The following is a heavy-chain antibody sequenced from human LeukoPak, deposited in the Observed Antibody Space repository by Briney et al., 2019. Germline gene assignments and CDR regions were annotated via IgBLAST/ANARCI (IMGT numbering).Heavy chain of an antibody. J-gene: IGHJ4*02. V-gene: IGHV3-23*01. CDR3: AKAVAAIGWYFDY. Sequence: GGSLRLSCAASGFTFSSYAMSWVRQAPGKGLEWVSAISGSSGPTHYADSVKGRFTISRDNSKNTLYLQMNSLRAEDTAVYYCAKAVAAIGWYFDYWGQGTLVTVSS. D-gene: IGHD6-19*01. CDR2: ISGSSGPT. CDR1: GFTFSSYA.